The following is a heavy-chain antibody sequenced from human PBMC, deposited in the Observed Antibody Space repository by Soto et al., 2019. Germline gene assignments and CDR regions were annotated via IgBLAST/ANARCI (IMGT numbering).Heavy chain of an antibody. CDR2: INHSGST. V-gene: IGHV4-34*01. J-gene: IGHJ6*02. CDR3: ARRGGIAARPSGVYYYYYYGMDV. CDR1: GGSFSGYY. Sequence: SETLSLTCAVYGGSFSGYYWSWIRQPPGKGLEWIGEINHSGSTNYNPSLKSRVTISVGTSKNQFSLKLSSVTAADTAVYYCARRGGIAARPSGVYYYYYYGMDVWGQGTTVTVSS. D-gene: IGHD6-6*01.